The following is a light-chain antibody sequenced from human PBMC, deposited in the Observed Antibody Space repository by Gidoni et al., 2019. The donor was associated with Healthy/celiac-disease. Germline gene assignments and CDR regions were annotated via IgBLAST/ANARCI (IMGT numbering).Light chain of an antibody. CDR2: AAS. CDR3: QQLNSYPRT. Sequence: DIQLTQSPSFLSASVGDRVTITCWASQGISSYLAWYQQKPGKAPKLLIYAASTLQSGVPSRFSGSGSGTEFTLTISSLRPEDFATYYCQQLNSYPRTFGQGTKLEIK. J-gene: IGKJ2*01. CDR1: QGISSY. V-gene: IGKV1-9*01.